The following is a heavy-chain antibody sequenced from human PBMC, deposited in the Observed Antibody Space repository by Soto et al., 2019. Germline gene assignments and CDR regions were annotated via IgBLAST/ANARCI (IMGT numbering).Heavy chain of an antibody. CDR1: GGTFSSYT. CDR2: IIPILGIA. V-gene: IGHV1-69*02. D-gene: IGHD2-15*01. J-gene: IGHJ5*02. Sequence: ASVKVSCKASGGTFSSYTISWVRQAPGQGLEWMGRIIPILGIANYAQKFQGRVTITADKSTSTAYMELSSLRSEDTAVYYCAMSRYCSGGSCYWFDPWGQGTLVTVSS. CDR3: AMSRYCSGGSCYWFDP.